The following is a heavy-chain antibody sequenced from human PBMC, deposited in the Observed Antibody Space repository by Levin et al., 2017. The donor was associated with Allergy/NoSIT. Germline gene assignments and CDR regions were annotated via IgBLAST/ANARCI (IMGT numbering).Heavy chain of an antibody. Sequence: AGGSLRLSCAASAFTFSSSGMHWVRQAPGKGLEWVAVTSYDGSKKFYADSVKGRFTISRDNSKNTLFLQMSSLTLEDTAVYYCAKDAGEYSVNLRSWGQGTLVT. CDR1: AFTFSSSG. V-gene: IGHV3-30*18. J-gene: IGHJ5*02. CDR2: TSYDGSKK. D-gene: IGHD6-6*01. CDR3: AKDAGEYSVNLRS.